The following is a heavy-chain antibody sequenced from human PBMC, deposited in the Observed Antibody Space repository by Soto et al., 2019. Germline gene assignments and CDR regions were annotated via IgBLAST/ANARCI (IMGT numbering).Heavy chain of an antibody. CDR3: ARMNYYDTSGYPFDY. J-gene: IGHJ4*02. D-gene: IGHD3-22*01. Sequence: SETLSLTCTVSGGYISSYYWSWIRQPPGKGLEWIGYIYFRGTTNYNPSPKSRVTMSADTSKNQFSLKLNSVTAADTAVYYCARMNYYDTSGYPFDYWGQGMMVTVSS. V-gene: IGHV4-59*01. CDR1: GGYISSYY. CDR2: IYFRGTT.